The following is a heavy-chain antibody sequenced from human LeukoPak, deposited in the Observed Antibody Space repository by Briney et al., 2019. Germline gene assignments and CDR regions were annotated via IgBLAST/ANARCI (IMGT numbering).Heavy chain of an antibody. J-gene: IGHJ3*02. Sequence: SETLSLTCTVSGGSISSYYWSWIRQPPGKGLEWIGYIYYSGSTNYNPSLKSRVTISVDTSKNQFSLKLSSVTAADTAVYYCARVVVVPAAMVALDSWGQGTMVSVSS. D-gene: IGHD2-2*01. CDR1: GGSISSYY. V-gene: IGHV4-59*01. CDR2: IYYSGST. CDR3: ARVVVVPAAMVALDS.